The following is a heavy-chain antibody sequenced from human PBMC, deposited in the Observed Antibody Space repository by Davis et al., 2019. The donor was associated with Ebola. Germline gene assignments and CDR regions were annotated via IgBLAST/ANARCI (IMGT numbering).Heavy chain of an antibody. D-gene: IGHD6-6*01. CDR1: GGTFSSYA. V-gene: IGHV1-69*05. J-gene: IGHJ4*02. CDR2: IIPIFGTA. Sequence: AASVKVSCKASGGTFSSYAISWVRQAPGQGLEWMGGIIPIFGTANYAQKFQGRVTMTTDTSTSTAYMELRSLRSDDTAVYYCARNGGKAARPGGSFDYWGQGTLVTVSS. CDR3: ARNGGKAARPGGSFDY.